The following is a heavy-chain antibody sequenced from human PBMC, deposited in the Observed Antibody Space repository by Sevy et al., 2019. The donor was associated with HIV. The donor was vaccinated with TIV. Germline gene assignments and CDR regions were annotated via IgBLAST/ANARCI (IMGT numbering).Heavy chain of an antibody. CDR3: ARNLITVAGMLYYFDF. D-gene: IGHD6-19*01. J-gene: IGHJ4*02. Sequence: GGSLRLSCAASGFTFCNYWIHWVRQAPGKGLVWVSRINGDGSSTSYADSVKGQFTISRDNAKNTLYLQMNSLTAEDTAVYYCARNLITVAGMLYYFDFWGQGTLVTVSS. CDR2: INGDGSST. V-gene: IGHV3-74*01. CDR1: GFTFCNYW.